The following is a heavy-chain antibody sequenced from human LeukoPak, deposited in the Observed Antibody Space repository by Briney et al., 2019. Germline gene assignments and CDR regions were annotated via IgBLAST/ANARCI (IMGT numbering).Heavy chain of an antibody. CDR1: GFTFSSYA. Sequence: PGRSLRLSCAASGFTFSSYAMHWVRQAPGKGLEWVAVISYDGSNKYYADSVKGRFTISRDNSKNTVYLQMNSLRAEDTAVFYCVKDMKIKAAGYYFDYWGQGTLVTVSS. V-gene: IGHV3-30-3*01. D-gene: IGHD6-13*01. CDR2: ISYDGSNK. CDR3: VKDMKIKAAGYYFDY. J-gene: IGHJ4*02.